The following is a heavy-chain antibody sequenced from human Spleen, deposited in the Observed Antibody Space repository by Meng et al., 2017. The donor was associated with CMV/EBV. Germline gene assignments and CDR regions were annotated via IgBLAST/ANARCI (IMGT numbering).Heavy chain of an antibody. Sequence: VYGVYFSCYYWSWIRQPPGKGLEWIGEINHSGSTNYNPSLKSRVTISVDTSKNQFSLKLSSVTAAGTAVYYCARLAGDSSSWIFDYWGQGTLVTVSS. D-gene: IGHD6-13*01. CDR3: ARLAGDSSSWIFDY. V-gene: IGHV4-34*01. J-gene: IGHJ4*02. CDR1: GVYFSCYY. CDR2: INHSGST.